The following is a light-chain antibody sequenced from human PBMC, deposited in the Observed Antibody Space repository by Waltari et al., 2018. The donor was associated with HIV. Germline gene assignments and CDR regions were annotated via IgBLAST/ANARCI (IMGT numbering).Light chain of an antibody. Sequence: QFVLTQPPSLSGAPGQRVTLSCTGTRSNLGAGFDVHRYQQLPGTAPKLLVYGNNNRPSGVPDRFSGSKSGTSASLAITGLQPEDEADYYCQSYDTSLSGSGVVFGGGTKLTVL. V-gene: IGLV1-40*01. CDR1: RSNLGAGFD. CDR3: QSYDTSLSGSGVV. J-gene: IGLJ2*01. CDR2: GNN.